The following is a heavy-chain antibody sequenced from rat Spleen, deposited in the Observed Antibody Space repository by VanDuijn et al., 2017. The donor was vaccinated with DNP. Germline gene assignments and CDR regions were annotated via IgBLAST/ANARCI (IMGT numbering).Heavy chain of an antibody. J-gene: IGHJ1*01. CDR3: TTGGSSYWYFDF. Sequence: EVQLVESGGGLVQPGRSMKLSCRASGFTLSSSDMAWVRQAPTKGLEWVASIRYDGGSTYYRDSVKGRFTISRDNAKSSLYLQMDSLRSEDTATYYCTTGGSSYWYFDFWGPGTMVTVSS. CDR1: GFTLSSSD. CDR2: IRYDGGST. V-gene: IGHV5-20*01. D-gene: IGHD5-1*01.